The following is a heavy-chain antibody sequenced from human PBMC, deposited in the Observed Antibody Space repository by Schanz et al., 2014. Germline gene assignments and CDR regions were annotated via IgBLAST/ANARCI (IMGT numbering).Heavy chain of an antibody. V-gene: IGHV3-7*01. D-gene: IGHD3-10*01. J-gene: IGHJ4*02. CDR2: IKQDGSEK. Sequence: EQLVESGGGVVQPGRSLRLSCAAYGFTLSSYAVHWVRQAPGKGLEWVANIKQDGSEKYYVDAVKGRFTISRDNAKNSMYLHMKSLRGEDTAVYYCARANYRRKINFDYWGRGTLVTVSS. CDR3: ARANYRRKINFDY. CDR1: GFTLSSYA.